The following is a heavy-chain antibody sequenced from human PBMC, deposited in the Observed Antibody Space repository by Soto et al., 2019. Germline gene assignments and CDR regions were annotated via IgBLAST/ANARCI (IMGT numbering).Heavy chain of an antibody. D-gene: IGHD3-10*01. V-gene: IGHV3-74*01. CDR1: GFTFSNYW. Sequence: GGSLRLSCAASGFTFSNYWIHWVRQAPGKGLVWVSRINSDGTSTSYADSVKGRFTISRDNAKNTLYLQMNSLRVEDTAVYYCARAVRSGSYPYYHYGMAVWGQGTTVTVCS. CDR3: ARAVRSGSYPYYHYGMAV. CDR2: INSDGTST. J-gene: IGHJ6*02.